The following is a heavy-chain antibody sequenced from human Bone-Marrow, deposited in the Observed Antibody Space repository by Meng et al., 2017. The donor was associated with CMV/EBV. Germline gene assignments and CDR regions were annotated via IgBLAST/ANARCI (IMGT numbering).Heavy chain of an antibody. CDR1: GYTFTAYY. V-gene: IGHV1-2*02. CDR2: INPNSGGT. J-gene: IGHJ6*02. D-gene: IGHD1-7*01. Sequence: ASVKVSCKASGYTFTAYYMHWVRQAPGQGLEWMGWINPNSGGTHYAQRFQGRVSMTRGTSISTAYMELSGLRSDDTAVYYCARKGPKILRTTNGFYYYGMDVWGQGTMVTVSS. CDR3: ARKGPKILRTTNGFYYYGMDV.